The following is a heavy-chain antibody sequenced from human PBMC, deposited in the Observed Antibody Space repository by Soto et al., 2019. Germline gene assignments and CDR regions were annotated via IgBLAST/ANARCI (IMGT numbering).Heavy chain of an antibody. CDR3: ASVTRTCISTSCYRYYYGMDV. CDR1: GYSFTSYW. Sequence: PGESLKISCKGSGYSFTSYWIGLVRQMPGKGLEWMGIIYPGDSDTRYSPSFQGQVTISADKSISTAYLQWSSLKASDTAMYYCASVTRTCISTSCYRYYYGMDVWGQGTTVTVSS. V-gene: IGHV5-51*01. J-gene: IGHJ6*02. CDR2: IYPGDSDT. D-gene: IGHD2-2*02.